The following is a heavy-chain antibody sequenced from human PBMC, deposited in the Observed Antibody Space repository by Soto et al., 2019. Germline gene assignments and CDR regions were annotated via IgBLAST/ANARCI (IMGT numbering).Heavy chain of an antibody. CDR2: IIPIFGTA. Sequence: VASVKVSCKASGGTISSYAISWVRQAPGQGLEWMGGIIPIFGTANYAQKFQGIVTITADESTSTAYMELSSLRSEDTAVYYCVRDDGAGSSGYHYFRYYYGMVVRGQ. V-gene: IGHV1-69*13. CDR3: VRDDGAGSSGYHYFRYYYGMVV. CDR1: GGTISSYA. J-gene: IGHJ6*02. D-gene: IGHD3-22*01.